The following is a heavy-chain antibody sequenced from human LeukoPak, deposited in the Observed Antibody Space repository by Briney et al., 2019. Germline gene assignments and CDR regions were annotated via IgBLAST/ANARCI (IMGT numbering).Heavy chain of an antibody. V-gene: IGHV1-8*01. CDR1: GYTFTSYD. CDR2: MNPNSGNT. CDR3: ARARYYDILTSLYYLDY. J-gene: IGHJ4*02. Sequence: ASVKVSCKASGYTFTSYDINWVRQATGQGLEWMGWMNPNSGNTGYAQKFQGRVTMTRNTSISTAYMELSSLRSEDTAVYYCARARYYDILTSLYYLDYWGQGTLVTVSS. D-gene: IGHD3-9*01.